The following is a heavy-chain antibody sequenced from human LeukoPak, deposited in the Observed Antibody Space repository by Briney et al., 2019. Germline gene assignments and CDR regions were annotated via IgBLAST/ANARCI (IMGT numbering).Heavy chain of an antibody. D-gene: IGHD3-22*01. CDR1: GGSVGSFSIYY. J-gene: IGHJ4*02. Sequence: SETLSLTCSVSGGSVGSFSIYYWSWVRQPAGKGLEWIGRIYTGGSTSTSYNPSLKSRVSISVEKSTNHFSLTLRSVTAADTAVYYCAMYNYDTSGFDYWGQGTRVTVSS. CDR2: IYTGGST. CDR3: AMYNYDTSGFDY. V-gene: IGHV4-4*07.